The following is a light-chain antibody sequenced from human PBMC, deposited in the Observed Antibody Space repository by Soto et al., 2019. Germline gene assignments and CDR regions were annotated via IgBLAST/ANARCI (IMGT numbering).Light chain of an antibody. Sequence: DIVMTQSPATLSVSPGDTATLSCRASERVKTNLAWYQQKPGQAPRLLIYGAFTRAAGIPFRFSGSASGTEFTLTISSLQSEDFAVYYCHQYNRWPLSLGGGTKVEIK. CDR2: GAF. CDR1: ERVKTN. CDR3: HQYNRWPLS. V-gene: IGKV3-15*01. J-gene: IGKJ4*01.